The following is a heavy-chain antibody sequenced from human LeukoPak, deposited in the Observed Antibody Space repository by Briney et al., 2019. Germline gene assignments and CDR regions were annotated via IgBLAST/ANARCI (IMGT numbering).Heavy chain of an antibody. CDR1: GFTFSSYG. Sequence: GGSLRLSCAASGFTFSSYGMSWVRQAPGKGLEWVSAISGSGGSTYYADSVKGRFTISRDNSKNTLYLQMNSLRAEDTAVYYCAKDPGKAAAETLNWFDPWGQGTLVTVSS. D-gene: IGHD6-13*01. CDR2: ISGSGGST. V-gene: IGHV3-23*01. CDR3: AKDPGKAAAETLNWFDP. J-gene: IGHJ5*02.